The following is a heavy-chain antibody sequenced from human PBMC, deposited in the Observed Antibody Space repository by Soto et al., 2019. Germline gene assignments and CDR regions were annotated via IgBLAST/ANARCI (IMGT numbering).Heavy chain of an antibody. CDR3: ARQVYRNETPQDS. J-gene: IGHJ5*01. V-gene: IGHV3-48*02. Sequence: PGGSLRLSCAASGFTFSNFSMNWIRQAPGKGLEWVSRIDDGGSSMSYVDSVKGRFTISRDNAKKSLYLEMTSLRDEDTGVYYCARQVYRNETPQDSWGQGTTVTVSS. CDR2: IDDGGSSM. CDR1: GFTFSNFS. D-gene: IGHD1-1*01.